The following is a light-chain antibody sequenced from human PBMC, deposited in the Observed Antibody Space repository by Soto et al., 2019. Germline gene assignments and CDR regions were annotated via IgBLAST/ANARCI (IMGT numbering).Light chain of an antibody. CDR3: QQYDNWPRT. Sequence: EIMVPQCPGTLSVTPGEIATLSCRASQSISNNLAWYQQKPGQAPRLLIYGASTRATGIPARFSGSGSGTEFTLTISSLQSEDFAVYYCQQYDNWPRTFGQGT. V-gene: IGKV3-15*01. CDR1: QSISNN. J-gene: IGKJ1*01. CDR2: GAS.